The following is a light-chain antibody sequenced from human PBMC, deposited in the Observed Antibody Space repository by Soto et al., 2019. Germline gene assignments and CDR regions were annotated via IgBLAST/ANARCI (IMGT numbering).Light chain of an antibody. Sequence: QSALTQPASVSGSPGQSITISCTGTSSDVGGYNYVSWYQHRPGKAPKLMIYEVTKRPSGVPDRFSGAKSGNTASLTVSGLQAEDEADYYCTSHAGTNNFPYVFGTGTKLTVL. CDR2: EVT. CDR1: SSDVGGYNY. CDR3: TSHAGTNNFPYV. V-gene: IGLV2-8*01. J-gene: IGLJ1*01.